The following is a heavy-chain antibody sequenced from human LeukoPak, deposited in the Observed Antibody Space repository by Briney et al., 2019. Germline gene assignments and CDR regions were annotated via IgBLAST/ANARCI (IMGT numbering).Heavy chain of an antibody. CDR1: GYTFSSYG. J-gene: IGHJ6*02. CDR2: ISAYNGNT. D-gene: IGHD2-2*02. Sequence: ASVKVSCKASGYTFSSYGISGVRQAPGQGLEWMGWISAYNGNTNYAQKLQGRVTMTTDTSTSTAYMELRSLRSDDTAVYYCARDSGKPAAIPHYYYYYGMDVWGQGTTVTVSS. V-gene: IGHV1-18*01. CDR3: ARDSGKPAAIPHYYYYYGMDV.